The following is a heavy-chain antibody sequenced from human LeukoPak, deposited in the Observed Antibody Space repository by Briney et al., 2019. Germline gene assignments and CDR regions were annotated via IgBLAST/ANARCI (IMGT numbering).Heavy chain of an antibody. V-gene: IGHV1-46*01. J-gene: IGHJ6*03. CDR3: AGAKENYYYYMDV. CDR2: IIPSGGST. CDR1: GYTFTSYY. Sequence: GASVKVSCKASGYTFTSYYMHWVRQAPGQGLEWMGIIIPSGGSTSYAQKFQGRVTMTRDMSTSTVYMELSSLRSEDTAVYYCAGAKENYYYYMDVWGKGTTVTVSS.